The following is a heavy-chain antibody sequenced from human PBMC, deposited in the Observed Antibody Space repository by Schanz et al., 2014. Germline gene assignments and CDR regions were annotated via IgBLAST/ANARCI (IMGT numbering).Heavy chain of an antibody. CDR3: ATNMVQGTISDAFDI. D-gene: IGHD3-10*01. J-gene: IGHJ3*02. CDR2: INHSGNN. CDR1: GGSFSGYF. V-gene: IGHV4-34*02. Sequence: EQLQQWGAGLLKPSETLSLTCDVYGGSFSGYFLSWIRQPPGKGLEWIGEINHSGNNYYNPSLKSRVTISVDTSKNQFSLKLTSVTAADTAVYYCATNMVQGTISDAFDIWGQGTMVTVSS.